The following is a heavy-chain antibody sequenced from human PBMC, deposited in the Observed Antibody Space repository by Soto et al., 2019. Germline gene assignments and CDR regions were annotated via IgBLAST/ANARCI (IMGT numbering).Heavy chain of an antibody. CDR3: TRDRYDFWSGYYMNV. CDR1: GFTFGDYA. CDR2: IRSKAYGGTT. D-gene: IGHD3-3*01. Sequence: PGGSLRLSCTASGFTFGDYAMSWFRQAPGKGLEWVGFIRSKAYGGTTEYAASVKGRFTISRDDSKSIAYLQMNSLKTEDTAVYYCTRDRYDFWSGYYMNVWGQGTTVTVSS. V-gene: IGHV3-49*03. J-gene: IGHJ6*02.